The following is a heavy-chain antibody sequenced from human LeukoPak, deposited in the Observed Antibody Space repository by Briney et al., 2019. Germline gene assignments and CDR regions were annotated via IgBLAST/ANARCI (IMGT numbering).Heavy chain of an antibody. CDR2: ISAYNGNT. CDR1: GGTFSSYA. CDR3: ARDSQGGVTYYDFWSGYPYYYYGMDV. Sequence: ASVKVSCKASGGTFSSYAISWVRQAPGQGLEWMGWISAYNGNTNYAQKLQGRVTMTTDTSTSTAYMELRSLRSDDTAVYYCARDSQGGVTYYDFWSGYPYYYYGMDVWGQGTTVTVSS. D-gene: IGHD3-3*01. J-gene: IGHJ6*02. V-gene: IGHV1-18*01.